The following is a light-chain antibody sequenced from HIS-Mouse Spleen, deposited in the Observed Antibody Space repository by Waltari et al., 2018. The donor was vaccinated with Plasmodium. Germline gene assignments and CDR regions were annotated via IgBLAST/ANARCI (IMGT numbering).Light chain of an antibody. CDR1: SDIHVGSST. CDR3: MIWPSNASGV. Sequence: QPVLTQPPSSSASPGESARLTCTLPSDIHVGSSTLYLSQPNPGSPPRYLLYYSSDSAKGQGSGVPSRFSGSKDASANTGILRISGLQSEDEADYYCMIWPSNASGVFGGGTKLTVL. V-gene: IGLV5-37*01. J-gene: IGLJ3*02. CDR2: YSSDSAK.